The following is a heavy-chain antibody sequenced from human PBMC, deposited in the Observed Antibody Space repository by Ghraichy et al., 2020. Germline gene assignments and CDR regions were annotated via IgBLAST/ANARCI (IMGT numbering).Heavy chain of an antibody. V-gene: IGHV2-26*01. CDR1: GFSLSNARMG. CDR2: IFSNDKK. J-gene: IGHJ5*02. CDR3: ARIRLQTTGDYVWFDP. Sequence: SGPTLVKPTETLTLTCTVSGFSLSNARMGVSWIRQPPGKALEWLAHIFSNDKKSYSTSLKSRLTISKDTSKSQVVLTMTNMDPVDTATYYCARIRLQTTGDYVWFDPWGQGTLVTVSS. D-gene: IGHD4-17*01.